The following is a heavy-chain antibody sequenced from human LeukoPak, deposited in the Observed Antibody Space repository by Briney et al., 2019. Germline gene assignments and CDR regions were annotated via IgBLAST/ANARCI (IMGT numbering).Heavy chain of an antibody. CDR2: INSDGSSA. Sequence: GGSLRLSCAATGSTFSTYWMHWVRQAPGKGLVWVSRINSDGSSASYADSVKGRFTISRDNAKNTLYLQMNSLRAEDTAVYYCARVVPATVGFDFDYWGQGTLVTVSS. J-gene: IGHJ4*02. V-gene: IGHV3-74*01. CDR1: GSTFSTYW. CDR3: ARVVPATVGFDFDY. D-gene: IGHD1-26*01.